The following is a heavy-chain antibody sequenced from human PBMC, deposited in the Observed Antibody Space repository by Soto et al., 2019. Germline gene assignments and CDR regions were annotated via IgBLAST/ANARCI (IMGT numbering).Heavy chain of an antibody. V-gene: IGHV6-1*01. J-gene: IGHJ5*02. D-gene: IGHD4-17*01. CDR2: TYYRSKWYN. CDR3: ARGSFHGDPPKPYNWYDP. Sequence: SQTLSLTCAISGDSVSSNSAAWNWIRQSPSRGLEWLGRTYYRSKWYNDYAVSVKSRITINPDTSKNQFSLQLNSVTPEDTAVYYCARGSFHGDPPKPYNWYDPWGQRSQVTVSS. CDR1: GDSVSSNSAA.